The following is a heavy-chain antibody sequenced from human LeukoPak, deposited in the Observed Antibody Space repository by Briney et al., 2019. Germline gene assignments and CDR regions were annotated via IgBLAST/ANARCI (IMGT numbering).Heavy chain of an antibody. CDR1: GFTFSSYA. CDR3: ARLKTSYNFWNVFDY. D-gene: IGHD3-3*01. CDR2: ISGSGDGT. V-gene: IGHV3-23*01. J-gene: IGHJ4*02. Sequence: GGSLRLSCTASGFTFSSYAMSWVRQAPGKGLEWVSGISGSGDGTYTADSVEGRFTISRDNSKNTLFLQMNSLRAEDTAVYYCARLKTSYNFWNVFDYWGQGTLVTVSS.